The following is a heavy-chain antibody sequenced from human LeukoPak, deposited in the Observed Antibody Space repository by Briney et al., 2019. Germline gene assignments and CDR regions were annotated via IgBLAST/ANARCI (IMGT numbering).Heavy chain of an antibody. V-gene: IGHV4-31*03. D-gene: IGHD5-18*01. CDR1: GGSISSGGYC. J-gene: IGHJ6*02. CDR2: IYYSGST. Sequence: SQTLSLTCTVSGGSISSGGYCWSWLRPHPGKGLEWLVYIYYSGSTYYYPSLKSRVTISVDTSKNQFSLKLSSVTAADTAVYYCARDRRIQLGNYYYGMDVWGQGTTVTVSS. CDR3: ARDRRIQLGNYYYGMDV.